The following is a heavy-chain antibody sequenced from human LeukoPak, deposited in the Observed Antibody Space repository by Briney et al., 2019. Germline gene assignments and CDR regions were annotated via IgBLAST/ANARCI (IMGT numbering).Heavy chain of an antibody. CDR3: ARDKGYCTNGVCYRPYYYYMDV. D-gene: IGHD2-8*01. CDR2: IIPNSGGT. V-gene: IGHV1-2*02. J-gene: IGHJ6*03. Sequence: ASVKVSCKASGYTFTDYYMHWVRQAPGQGLEWMGWIIPNSGGTNYAQKFQGRVTMTRDTSISTAYMELSRLRSDDTAVYYCARDKGYCTNGVCYRPYYYYMDVWGKGATVTVSS. CDR1: GYTFTDYY.